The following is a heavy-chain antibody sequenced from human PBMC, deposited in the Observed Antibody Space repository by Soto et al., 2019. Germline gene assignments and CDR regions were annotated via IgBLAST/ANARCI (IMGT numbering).Heavy chain of an antibody. J-gene: IGHJ6*02. Sequence: ASVKVSCKASGYTFTDYYMHWVRQAPGQGLEWMGWINPKTGGTNYVQKFQGRVTMTRDTSITTAYMELSRLRSDDTAMYYCARGGYYDSSGSRNYHYYGMNVWGQGTTVTVSS. V-gene: IGHV1-2*02. CDR2: INPKTGGT. CDR1: GYTFTDYY. CDR3: ARGGYYDSSGSRNYHYYGMNV. D-gene: IGHD3-22*01.